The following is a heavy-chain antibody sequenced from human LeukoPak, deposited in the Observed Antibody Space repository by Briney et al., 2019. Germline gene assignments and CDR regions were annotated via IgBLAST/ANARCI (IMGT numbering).Heavy chain of an antibody. CDR2: IYYSGST. CDR1: GGSISSGGYY. V-gene: IGHV4-31*03. J-gene: IGHJ4*02. D-gene: IGHD3-3*01. CDR3: ARTDTIFGVVIFDY. Sequence: PSETLSLTCTVSGGSISSGGYYWSWIRQHPGKGLEWIGYIYYSGSTYYNPSLKSRVTISVDTSKNQFSLKLSSVTAADTAVYYCARTDTIFGVVIFDYWGQGTLVTVSS.